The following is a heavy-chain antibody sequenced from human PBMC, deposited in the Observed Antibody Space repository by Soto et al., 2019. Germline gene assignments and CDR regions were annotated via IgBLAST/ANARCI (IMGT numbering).Heavy chain of an antibody. CDR1: GFTFSSYA. J-gene: IGHJ6*02. CDR2: ISGSGGST. D-gene: IGHD4-17*01. V-gene: IGHV3-23*01. CDR3: AKSVQSRNYYYYGMDV. Sequence: EVQLLESGGGLVQPGGSLRLSCAASGFTFSSYAMSWVRQAPGKGLEWVSAISGSGGSTYYADSVKGRFTISKDNSKNTLYLQINSLRAEDTAVYYCAKSVQSRNYYYYGMDVWGQGTTVTVYS.